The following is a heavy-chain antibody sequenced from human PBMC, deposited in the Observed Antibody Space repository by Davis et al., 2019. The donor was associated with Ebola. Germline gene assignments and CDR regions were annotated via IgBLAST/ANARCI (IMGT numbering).Heavy chain of an antibody. Sequence: PGGSLRLSCAASRFTFSNAWMSWVRQAPGKGLEWVGRIKSKTDGGTADYASPVKGRFTISRDDSKNTLYLQMNSLKTEDTAVYYCIRLPSELEYWGQGTLVTVSS. CDR1: RFTFSNAW. CDR2: IKSKTDGGTA. V-gene: IGHV3-15*01. J-gene: IGHJ4*02. CDR3: IRLPSELEY. D-gene: IGHD1-14*01.